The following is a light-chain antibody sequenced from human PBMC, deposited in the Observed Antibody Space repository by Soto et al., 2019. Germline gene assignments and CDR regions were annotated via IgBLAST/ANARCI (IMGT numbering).Light chain of an antibody. CDR1: SSDVGSYNL. V-gene: IGLV2-23*01. J-gene: IGLJ1*01. CDR2: EGS. CDR3: YSYASSSTYV. Sequence: QSALTQPASVSGSPGQSITISCTGTSSDVGSYNLVSWYQQHPGKAPKLMIYEGSKRPSGVSNRFSGSKSGNTASLTISGLQAEDEADYYCYSYASSSTYVFGTGIKLTVL.